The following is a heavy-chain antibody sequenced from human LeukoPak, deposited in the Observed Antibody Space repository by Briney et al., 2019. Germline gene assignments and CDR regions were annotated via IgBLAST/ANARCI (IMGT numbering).Heavy chain of an antibody. CDR3: AKASYSSSWYDAEYFQH. Sequence: PGRSLRLSCAASGFTFDDYAMHWVRQAPGKGLEWVSGISWNSGSIGYADSVKGRFTISRDNAKNSLYLQMNSLRAEDTALYYCAKASYSSSWYDAEYFQHWGQGTLVTVSS. V-gene: IGHV3-9*01. CDR1: GFTFDDYA. J-gene: IGHJ1*01. D-gene: IGHD6-13*01. CDR2: ISWNSGSI.